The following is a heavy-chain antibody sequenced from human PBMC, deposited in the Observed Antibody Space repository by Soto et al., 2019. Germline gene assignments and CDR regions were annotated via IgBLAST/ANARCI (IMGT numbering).Heavy chain of an antibody. CDR3: ARVGAVAGFYYYGMDV. D-gene: IGHD6-19*01. CDR1: GGSISSYY. Sequence: PSETLSLTCTVSGGSISSYYWSWIRQPPGKGLEWIGYIYYSGSTNYNPSPKSRVTISVDTSKNQFSLKLSSVTAADTAVYYCARVGAVAGFYYYGMDVWGQGTTVTVSS. J-gene: IGHJ6*02. V-gene: IGHV4-59*01. CDR2: IYYSGST.